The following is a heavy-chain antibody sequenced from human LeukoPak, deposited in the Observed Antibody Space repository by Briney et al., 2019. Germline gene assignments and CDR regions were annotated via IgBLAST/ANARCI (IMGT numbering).Heavy chain of an antibody. CDR1: GFTFSSYA. CDR2: IKQDGSEK. V-gene: IGHV3-7*03. D-gene: IGHD6-19*01. Sequence: PGGSLRLSCAASGFTFSSYAMSWVRQAPGKGLEWVANIKQDGSEKYYVDSAKGRFTISRDNAKNSLYLQMNSLRAEDTAVYYCAKGYSSGWYYFDYWGQGTLVTVSS. J-gene: IGHJ4*02. CDR3: AKGYSSGWYYFDY.